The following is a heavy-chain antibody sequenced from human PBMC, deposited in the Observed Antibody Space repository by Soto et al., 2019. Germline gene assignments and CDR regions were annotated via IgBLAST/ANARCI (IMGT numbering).Heavy chain of an antibody. CDR2: INHSGST. Sequence: SETLSLTCAVYVGSFSVYYLSWIRQPPGKGLEWIGEINHSGSTNYNPSLKSRVTISVDTSKNQFSLKLSSVTAADTAVYYCAGPYDFWSGNGMDVWGQGTTVTVSS. D-gene: IGHD3-3*01. CDR1: VGSFSVYY. V-gene: IGHV4-34*01. J-gene: IGHJ6*02. CDR3: AGPYDFWSGNGMDV.